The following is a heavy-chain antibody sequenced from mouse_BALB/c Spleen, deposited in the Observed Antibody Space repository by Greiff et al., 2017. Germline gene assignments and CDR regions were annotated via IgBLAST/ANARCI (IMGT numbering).Heavy chain of an antibody. CDR1: GFNIKDYY. CDR2: IDPENGDT. D-gene: IGHD2-1*01. J-gene: IGHJ4*01. CDR3: RAIYYGNYDAIDY. V-gene: IGHV14-4*02. Sequence: VQLQQSGAELVRSGASVKLSCTASGFNIKDYYMHWVKQRPEQGLEWIGWIDPENGDTEYAPKFQGKATITADTSSNTAYLPLSSLTSEDTAVYYWRAIYYGNYDAIDYWGQGTSVTVSS.